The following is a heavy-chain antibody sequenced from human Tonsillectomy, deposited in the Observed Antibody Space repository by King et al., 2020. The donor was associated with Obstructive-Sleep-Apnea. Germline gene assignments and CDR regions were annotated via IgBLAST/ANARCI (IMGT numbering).Heavy chain of an antibody. CDR3: ASGMGISWYGGVFDY. V-gene: IGHV3-74*01. CDR2: INSVGSST. J-gene: IGHJ4*02. CDR1: GFIFSSYW. Sequence: VQLVESGGGLVQPGGSLRLSCAASGFIFSSYWVHLFRQVPGKGLWGFPRINSVGSSTGYADSGKGRFTPSRDNAKNTLYLQMNGLRAEDTAVYYCASGMGISWYGGVFDYWGQGTLVTVSS. D-gene: IGHD6-13*01.